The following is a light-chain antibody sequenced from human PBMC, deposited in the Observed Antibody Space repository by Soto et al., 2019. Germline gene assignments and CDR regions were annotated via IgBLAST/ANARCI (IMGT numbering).Light chain of an antibody. CDR1: QSISSW. J-gene: IGKJ5*01. CDR2: KAS. V-gene: IGKV1-5*03. Sequence: DIQMTQSPSTLSVSVGDRVTITCRASQSISSWLAWYQQKPGKAPKSLIYKASSLESGVPSRFSDSGSGTEFTLTISSLQPDDFATYYCQQYSIYPITFGQGTRLEIK. CDR3: QQYSIYPIT.